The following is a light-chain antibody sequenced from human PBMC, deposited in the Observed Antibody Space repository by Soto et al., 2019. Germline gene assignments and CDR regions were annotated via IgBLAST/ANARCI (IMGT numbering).Light chain of an antibody. CDR1: QSVSSN. V-gene: IGKV3-15*01. Sequence: EIVMTPSPATLSVSPVERATLSGRASQSVSSNLAWYQQKPGQAPRLLIYGASTRATGIPARFSGSGSGTEFTLTISSLQSEDFAVYYCQQYNNWPKTFGQGTKVDIK. CDR3: QQYNNWPKT. J-gene: IGKJ1*01. CDR2: GAS.